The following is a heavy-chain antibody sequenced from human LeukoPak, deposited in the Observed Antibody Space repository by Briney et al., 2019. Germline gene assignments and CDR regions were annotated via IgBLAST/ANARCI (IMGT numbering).Heavy chain of an antibody. CDR1: GFTVSYNY. J-gene: IGHJ4*02. D-gene: IGHD3-9*01. CDR3: ASTPPRYLGYFDY. CDR2: IYSGGST. V-gene: IGHV3-53*01. Sequence: AGGSLRLSCAASGFTVSYNYMSWVRQDPGKGLGWVSVIYSGGSTYYADSVKGRFTISRDNSKNTLYFQMNSLRAEDTAVYYCASTPPRYLGYFDYWGQGTLVTVSS.